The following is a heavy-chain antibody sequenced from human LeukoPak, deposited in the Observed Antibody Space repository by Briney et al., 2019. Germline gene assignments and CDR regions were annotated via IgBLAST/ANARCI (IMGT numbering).Heavy chain of an antibody. CDR2: LNPYSGGT. V-gene: IGHV1-2*02. J-gene: IGHJ4*02. D-gene: IGHD3-9*01. CDR1: GFTFKDYY. CDR3: ARGFDWLEYYFDY. Sequence: ASVRVSCKTSGFTFKDYYIHWLIQAPRQGLEWMGWLNPYSGGTNYAQNFQGRVTITRDTSINTAYMKLSRLTSDDTAVYYCARGFDWLEYYFDYWGQGTLVTVSS.